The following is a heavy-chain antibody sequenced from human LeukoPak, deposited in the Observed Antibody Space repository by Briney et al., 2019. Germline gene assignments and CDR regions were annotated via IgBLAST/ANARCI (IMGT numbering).Heavy chain of an antibody. CDR2: ISSSSSYI. V-gene: IGHV3-21*01. Sequence: GGSLRLSCAASGFTFSSYSMNWVRQAPGKGLEWVSSISSSSSYIYYADSVKGRFTISRDNAKNSLYLQMNSLRAEDTAVYYCARGTDLTLLWFGESPPDYWGQGTLVTVSS. D-gene: IGHD3-10*01. CDR3: ARGTDLTLLWFGESPPDY. J-gene: IGHJ4*02. CDR1: GFTFSSYS.